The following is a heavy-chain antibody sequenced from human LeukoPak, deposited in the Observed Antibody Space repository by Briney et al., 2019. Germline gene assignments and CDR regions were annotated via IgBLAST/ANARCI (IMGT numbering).Heavy chain of an antibody. D-gene: IGHD1-26*01. J-gene: IGHJ4*02. CDR3: ARDLVDGVGAPGAY. CDR2: INTYNGNT. CDR1: GYTFTNYG. V-gene: IGHV1-18*01. Sequence: ASVKVSCKASGYTFTNYGITWMRQAPGQGLEWMGWINTYNGNTNYAQKLQGRVTITTGTSTSTAYMELRSLRSDDTAVFYCARDLVDGVGAPGAYWGQGALVTVSS.